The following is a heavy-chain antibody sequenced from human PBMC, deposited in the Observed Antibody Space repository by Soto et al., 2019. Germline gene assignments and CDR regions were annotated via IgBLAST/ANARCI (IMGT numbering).Heavy chain of an antibody. CDR1: EYIFTNYA. Sequence: ASVKVSCKASEYIFTNYAIHWVRQAPGQRLEWMAWINAGNGNTKYSQKFQGRVTITRDTSASTAYMELSSLRSEDTAVYYCARDRGYNILYGMDVCGQGTTVTVYS. V-gene: IGHV1-3*01. CDR3: ARDRGYNILYGMDV. CDR2: INAGNGNT. J-gene: IGHJ6*02. D-gene: IGHD1-20*01.